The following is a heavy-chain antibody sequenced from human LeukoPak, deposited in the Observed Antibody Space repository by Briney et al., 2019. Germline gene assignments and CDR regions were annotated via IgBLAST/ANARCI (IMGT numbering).Heavy chain of an antibody. CDR1: GFTFNSYA. V-gene: IGHV3-48*03. CDR2: ISSSGSTI. Sequence: GGSLRLSCAASGFTFNSYAMSWVRQAPGKGLEWVSYISSSGSTIYYADSVKGRFTISRDNAKNSLYLQMNSLRAEDTAVYYCAELGITMIGGVWGKGTTVTISS. D-gene: IGHD3-10*02. CDR3: AELGITMIGGV. J-gene: IGHJ6*04.